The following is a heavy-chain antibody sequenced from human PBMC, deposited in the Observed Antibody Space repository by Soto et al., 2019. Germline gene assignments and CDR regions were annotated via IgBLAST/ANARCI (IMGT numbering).Heavy chain of an antibody. D-gene: IGHD3-16*01. CDR2: IIPIFGTA. J-gene: IGHJ6*02. CDR1: GGTFSSYA. CDR3: ARERRLGPRGSYYYGMDV. V-gene: IGHV1-69*06. Sequence: SVKVSCKASGGTFSSYAISWVRQAPGEGLEWMGGIIPIFGTANYAQKFQGRVTITADKSTSTAYMELSSLRSEDTAVYYCARERRLGPRGSYYYGMDVWGQGTTVTVSS.